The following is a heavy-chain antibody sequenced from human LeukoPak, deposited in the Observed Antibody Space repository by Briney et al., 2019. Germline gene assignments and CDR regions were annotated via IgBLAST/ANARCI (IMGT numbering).Heavy chain of an antibody. CDR1: GGTFNDYV. J-gene: IGHJ2*01. CDR2: IIPIFGTP. CDR3: ARTYCSSTTCPWYFDL. Sequence: PKASVKVSCKASGGTFNDYVITWVRQAPGQGLEWMGGIIPIFGTPNYAQKFQGRVTITADNFTTTAYMELSSLRSDDTAVYFCARTYCSSTTCPWYFDLWGRGTLVTVSS. V-gene: IGHV1-69*06. D-gene: IGHD2-2*01.